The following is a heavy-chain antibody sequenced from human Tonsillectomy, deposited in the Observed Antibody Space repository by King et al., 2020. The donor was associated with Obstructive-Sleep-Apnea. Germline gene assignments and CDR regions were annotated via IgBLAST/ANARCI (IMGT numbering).Heavy chain of an antibody. J-gene: IGHJ6*02. V-gene: IGHV3-23*04. CDR3: AKGLGWAYYYYGMDV. D-gene: IGHD6-19*01. CDR1: GFTFITYA. Sequence: QLVESGGGLVQPGGSLRLSCAASGFTFITYAMSWVRQAPGKGLEWVSGIGGSGGSTYYADSVKGRFTISRDNSNNTLDLQMNSLRAEDTAVYYCAKGLGWAYYYYGMDVWGQGTTVTVSS. CDR2: IGGSGGST.